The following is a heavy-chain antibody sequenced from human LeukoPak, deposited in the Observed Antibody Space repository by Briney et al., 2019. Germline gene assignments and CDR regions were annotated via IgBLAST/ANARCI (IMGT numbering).Heavy chain of an antibody. CDR1: GFIFSSYS. Sequence: GGSLRLSCAASGFIFSSYSMNWVRQAPGKGLEWVSSISSSSSYIYYADSVKGRFTISRDNAKNSLYLQMNSLRAEDTAVYYCAKARGYSGSEPDYWGQGTLVTVSS. J-gene: IGHJ4*02. D-gene: IGHD5-12*01. CDR2: ISSSSSYI. V-gene: IGHV3-21*01. CDR3: AKARGYSGSEPDY.